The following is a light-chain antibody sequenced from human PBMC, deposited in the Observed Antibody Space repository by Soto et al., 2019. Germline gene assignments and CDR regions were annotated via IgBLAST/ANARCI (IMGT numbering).Light chain of an antibody. CDR2: DAS. V-gene: IGKV1-5*01. J-gene: IGKJ1*01. Sequence: IQMTQSPSTLSASVGDRVTMACRASQSISSWLAWYQQKPGKAPKLLIYDASSLESGVPSRFSGSGSGTEFTLTISSLQPEDFATYYCQQYNSYSRTFGQGTKVDIK. CDR3: QQYNSYSRT. CDR1: QSISSW.